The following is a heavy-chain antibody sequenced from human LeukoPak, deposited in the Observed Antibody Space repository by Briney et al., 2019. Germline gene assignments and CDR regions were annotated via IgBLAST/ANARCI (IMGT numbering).Heavy chain of an antibody. J-gene: IGHJ6*04. Sequence: GGSLRLSCAASGFTFSSYWMSWVRQAPGKGLEWVANIKQDGSEKYYVDSVKGRFTISRDNAKNSLYLQMNSLRAEDTAVYYCARDPSCSSISCPTIYYYGMDVWGKGTTVTVSS. CDR2: IKQDGSEK. CDR1: GFTFSSYW. V-gene: IGHV3-7*03. D-gene: IGHD2-2*01. CDR3: ARDPSCSSISCPTIYYYGMDV.